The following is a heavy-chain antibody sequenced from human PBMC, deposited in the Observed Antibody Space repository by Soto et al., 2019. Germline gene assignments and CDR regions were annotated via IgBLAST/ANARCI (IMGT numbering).Heavy chain of an antibody. D-gene: IGHD3-22*01. CDR2: ISAYNGNT. V-gene: IGHV1-18*01. CDR1: GYTFTSYG. CDR3: ARDHYDSSGYYFYYYYYGMDV. Sequence: GASVKVSCKASGYTFTSYGISWVRQAPGQGLEWMGWISAYNGNTNYAQKLQGRVTMTTDTSTSTAYMELRSLRSDDTSVYYCARDHYDSSGYYFYYYYYGMDVWGQGTTVTVSS. J-gene: IGHJ6*01.